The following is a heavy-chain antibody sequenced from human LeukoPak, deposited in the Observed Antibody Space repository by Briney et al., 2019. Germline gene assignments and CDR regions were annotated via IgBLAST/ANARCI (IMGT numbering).Heavy chain of an antibody. J-gene: IGHJ4*02. D-gene: IGHD3-22*01. CDR1: GGSISSYY. CDR2: IYTSGSS. Sequence: SETLSLTCTVSGGSISSYYWSWIRQPAGKGLEWIGRIYTSGSSNYNPSLKSRVTMSVDTSKNQFSLKLSSVTAADTAVYYCARDGMERWRYYYDSSGYYNDYWGQGTLVTVSS. CDR3: ARDGMERWRYYYDSSGYYNDY. V-gene: IGHV4-4*07.